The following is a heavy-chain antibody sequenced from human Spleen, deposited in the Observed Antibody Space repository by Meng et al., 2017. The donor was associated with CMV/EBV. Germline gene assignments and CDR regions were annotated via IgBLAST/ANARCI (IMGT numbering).Heavy chain of an antibody. CDR3: ARQSVSLSGYYYYGMDV. D-gene: IGHD1-26*01. Sequence: GESLKISCAASGFTFSSYSMNWVRQAPGKGLEWVSSISSSSSYIYYADSVKGRFTISRDNAKNSLYLQMNSLRAEDTAVYYCARQSVSLSGYYYYGMDVWGQGTTVTVSS. V-gene: IGHV3-21*01. CDR2: ISSSSSYI. J-gene: IGHJ6*02. CDR1: GFTFSSYS.